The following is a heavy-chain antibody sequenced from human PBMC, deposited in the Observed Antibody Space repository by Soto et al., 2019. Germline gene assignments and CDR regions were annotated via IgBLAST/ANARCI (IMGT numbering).Heavy chain of an antibody. D-gene: IGHD3-10*01. CDR3: ARGLQYYGSGSPLDY. J-gene: IGHJ4*02. CDR1: GGSFSGYY. CDR2: FNHSGST. Sequence: PSETLSLTCAVYGGSFSGYYWSWIRQPPGKGLEWIGEFNHSGSTNYNPSLKSRVTISVDTSKNQFSLKLSSVTAADTAVYYCARGLQYYGSGSPLDYWGQGTLVTVSS. V-gene: IGHV4-34*01.